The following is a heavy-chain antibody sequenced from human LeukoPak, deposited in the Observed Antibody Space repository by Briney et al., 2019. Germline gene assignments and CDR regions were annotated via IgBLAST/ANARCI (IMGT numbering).Heavy chain of an antibody. CDR1: GFTFSSYG. CDR2: IWYDGSNK. V-gene: IGHV3-33*01. Sequence: GGSLRLSCAASGFTFSSYGMHWVRQAPGKGPEWVAVIWYDGSNKYYADSVKGRFTISRDNSKNTLYLQMNSLRAEDTAVYYCARISSARFGESYWGQGTLVTVSS. J-gene: IGHJ4*02. D-gene: IGHD3-10*01. CDR3: ARISSARFGESY.